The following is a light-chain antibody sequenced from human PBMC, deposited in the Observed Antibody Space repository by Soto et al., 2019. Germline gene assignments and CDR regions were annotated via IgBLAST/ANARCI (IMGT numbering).Light chain of an antibody. CDR2: AAS. Sequence: DIQMTQSPSSLSASVGDRFTITSRASQSISSYLNWYHQKPGKAPKLLIYAASSLQSGVPSRFSGSGSGTDFTLTISRLEPEDFAVYYCQQYGSSPITFGQGTRLEIK. CDR1: QSISSY. J-gene: IGKJ5*01. CDR3: QQYGSSPIT. V-gene: IGKV1-39*01.